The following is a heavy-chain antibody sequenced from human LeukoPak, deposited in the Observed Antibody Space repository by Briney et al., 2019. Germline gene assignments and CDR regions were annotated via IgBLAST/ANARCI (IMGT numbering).Heavy chain of an antibody. V-gene: IGHV1-2*02. J-gene: IGHJ4*02. CDR3: ARDTFGYSYGYDY. Sequence: GASVKVSCKASGYTFTGYYMHWVRQAPGQGLEWTGWINPNSGGTSYAQKFQGRVTMTRDTSISTAYMELSRLRSDDTAVYYCARDTFGYSYGYDYWGQGTLVTVSS. CDR1: GYTFTGYY. CDR2: INPNSGGT. D-gene: IGHD5-18*01.